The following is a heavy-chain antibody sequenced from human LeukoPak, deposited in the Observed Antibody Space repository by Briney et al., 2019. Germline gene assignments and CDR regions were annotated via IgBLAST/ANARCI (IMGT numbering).Heavy chain of an antibody. CDR1: GGSISSYY. D-gene: IGHD6-19*01. Sequence: SETLSLTCTVSGGSISSYYWSWIRQPAGKGLEWIGRISSSGSTNYNPSLKSRVTISLDTSKKHFSLKLSSVTAADTAVYYCVRGHLVGGWFKYDAFDIWGQGTMVSVSS. CDR2: ISSSGST. J-gene: IGHJ3*02. V-gene: IGHV4-4*07. CDR3: VRGHLVGGWFKYDAFDI.